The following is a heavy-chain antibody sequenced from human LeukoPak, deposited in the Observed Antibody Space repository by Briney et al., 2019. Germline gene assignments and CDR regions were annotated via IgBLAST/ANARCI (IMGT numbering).Heavy chain of an antibody. D-gene: IGHD3-3*01. J-gene: IGHJ5*02. Sequence: PGGSLRLSCAASGFTFSSYAMNWVRQAPGKGLEWVSTISDSGGSTYYVDSVKGRFTISRDNSKNTLYLQMNSLRAEDTAVYYCAKDLGEGGPRNYDFWGGYYTWGQGTLVTVSS. CDR1: GFTFSSYA. V-gene: IGHV3-23*01. CDR3: AKDLGEGGPRNYDFWGGYYT. CDR2: ISDSGGST.